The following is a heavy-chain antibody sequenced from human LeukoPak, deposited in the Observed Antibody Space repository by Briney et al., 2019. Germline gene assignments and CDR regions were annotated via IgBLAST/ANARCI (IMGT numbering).Heavy chain of an antibody. Sequence: PSETLSLTCTVSGDSISSGDYYWSWIRQPPGKGLKWIGNIYYSGYTTYSPSLRSRVTISVDTSKNQFSLKLSSVTAADTAVYYCARETSQKGAHYMDVWGKGTTITISS. V-gene: IGHV4-61*08. CDR2: IYYSGYT. J-gene: IGHJ6*03. D-gene: IGHD3-16*01. CDR1: GDSISSGDYY. CDR3: ARETSQKGAHYMDV.